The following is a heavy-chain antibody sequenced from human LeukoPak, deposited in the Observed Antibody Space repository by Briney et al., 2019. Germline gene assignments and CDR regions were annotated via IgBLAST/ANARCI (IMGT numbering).Heavy chain of an antibody. CDR3: ARDCSSSWYGGYYYYYYLDV. J-gene: IGHJ6*03. CDR1: GFTFSDYY. CDR2: ISSSGSTI. Sequence: GGSLRLSCAASGFTFSDYYMSWIRQAPGKGLEWVSYISSSGSTIYYADSVKGRFTISRDNAKNSLYLQMNSLRAEDTAVYYCARDCSSSWYGGYYYYYYLDVWGKGTTVTVSS. D-gene: IGHD6-13*01. V-gene: IGHV3-11*04.